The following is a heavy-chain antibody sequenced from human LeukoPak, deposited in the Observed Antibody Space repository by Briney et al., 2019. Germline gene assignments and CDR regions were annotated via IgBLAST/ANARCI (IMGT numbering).Heavy chain of an antibody. Sequence: SETLSLTWTVSGGSISSGGYYWSWIRQHPGKGVEWIGYIYYSGSTYYNPSLKSRVTISVDTSKNQFSLKLSSVTAADTAVYYCARRGKYDSSGYDYWGQGTLVTVSS. V-gene: IGHV4-31*02. CDR3: ARRGKYDSSGYDY. D-gene: IGHD3-22*01. CDR2: IYYSGST. J-gene: IGHJ4*02. CDR1: GGSISSGGYY.